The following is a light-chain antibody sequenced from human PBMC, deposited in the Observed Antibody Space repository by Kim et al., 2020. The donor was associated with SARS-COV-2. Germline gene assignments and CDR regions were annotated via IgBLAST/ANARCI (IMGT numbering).Light chain of an antibody. J-gene: IGKJ1*01. CDR1: QSVRNN. CDR3: QQYNEWPPWT. CDR2: SAS. V-gene: IGKV3-15*01. Sequence: EIVMTQSPDTLSVSPGERATLSCRASQSVRNNLAWYQQRPGQAPRLLIHSASTRATGIPVRFTDSGSGTEFTLTISNLQSEDFAIYYCQQYNEWPPWTFGQGTKVGIK.